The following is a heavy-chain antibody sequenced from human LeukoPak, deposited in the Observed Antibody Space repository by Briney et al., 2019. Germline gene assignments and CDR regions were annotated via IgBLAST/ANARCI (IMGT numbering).Heavy chain of an antibody. V-gene: IGHV3-20*04. CDR2: INSNGART. CDR1: GFTFDDYG. Sequence: GGSLRLSCAASGFTFDDYGMSWVRQAPGKGLEWVSGINSNGARTGYADSVTGRFTISRDNAKNSLYLQMNSLRAEDTAVYYCARDQWLQSDYYMDVWGKGTTVTVSS. CDR3: ARDQWLQSDYYMDV. J-gene: IGHJ6*03. D-gene: IGHD5-18*01.